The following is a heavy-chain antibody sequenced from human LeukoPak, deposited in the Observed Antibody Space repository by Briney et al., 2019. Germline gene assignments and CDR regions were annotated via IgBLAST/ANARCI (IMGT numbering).Heavy chain of an antibody. CDR1: GYTFTSFG. CDR3: TRDHCRGDNCPSFDY. Sequence: AAVKVSCKPSGYTFTSFGIGWVRQAPGQGLEWMGWIGAYNGDTNYAQKFQGRVTMTTDTSTSTAYMDLRSLRSDDTAVYYCTRDHCRGDNCPSFDYWGQGTLVTVSS. D-gene: IGHD2-15*01. CDR2: IGAYNGDT. J-gene: IGHJ4*02. V-gene: IGHV1-18*04.